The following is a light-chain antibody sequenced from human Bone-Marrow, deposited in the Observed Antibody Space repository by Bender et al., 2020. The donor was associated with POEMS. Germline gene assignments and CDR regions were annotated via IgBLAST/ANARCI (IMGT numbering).Light chain of an antibody. CDR3: SSYTDTNVV. CDR2: DVT. V-gene: IGLV2-8*01. J-gene: IGLJ3*02. Sequence: QSALTQPPSASGSPGQSVTISCTGTSSDYVSWYQQHPGNAPKLLIYDVTKRPSGVSGRFSGSKSGNTASLTISGLQAGDEADYYCSSYTDTNVVFGGGTKLTVL. CDR1: SSDY.